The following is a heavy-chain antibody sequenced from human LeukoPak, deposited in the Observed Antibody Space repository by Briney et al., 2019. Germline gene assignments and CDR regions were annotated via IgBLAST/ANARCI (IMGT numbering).Heavy chain of an antibody. D-gene: IGHD3-22*01. V-gene: IGHV4-59*01. CDR1: GGSIGSYY. Sequence: SETLSLTCIVSGGSIGSYYWSWIRQPPGKGLECIGNIYYSGSTDYNPSLRSRVTISVDTSKNQFSLRLSSVTAADTAVYYCARDRSDGSGYYGYYFDYWGQGTLVSVSS. CDR3: ARDRSDGSGYYGYYFDY. J-gene: IGHJ4*02. CDR2: IYYSGST.